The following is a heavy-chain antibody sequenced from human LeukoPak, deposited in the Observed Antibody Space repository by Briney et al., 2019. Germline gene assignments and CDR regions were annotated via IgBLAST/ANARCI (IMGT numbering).Heavy chain of an antibody. D-gene: IGHD3-10*01. Sequence: ASVKVSSKASGYTFTIYDINWVRPAPGQGLEWMGWMNPNSGNTGNAQKFQGRVTMTRNTSISTAYMELSSLRSEDTAVYYCARGRRDSRQFDYWGQGTLVTVSS. V-gene: IGHV1-8*01. CDR3: ARGRRDSRQFDY. CDR1: GYTFTIYD. J-gene: IGHJ4*02. CDR2: MNPNSGNT.